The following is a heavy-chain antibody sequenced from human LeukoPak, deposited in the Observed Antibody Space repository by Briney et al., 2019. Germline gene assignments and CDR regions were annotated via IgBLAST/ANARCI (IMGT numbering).Heavy chain of an antibody. D-gene: IGHD2-2*01. Sequence: GESLKISFKGSGXSFINYCIGWVRQMPGKGMEWMGIIYPGDSDTIYSPSFQGQVTISADKSISTAYLQWSSLKASDTAMYYCARMMRTSMTQNWFDPWGQGILVTVSS. CDR3: ARMMRTSMTQNWFDP. CDR2: IYPGDSDT. V-gene: IGHV5-51*01. CDR1: GXSFINYC. J-gene: IGHJ5*02.